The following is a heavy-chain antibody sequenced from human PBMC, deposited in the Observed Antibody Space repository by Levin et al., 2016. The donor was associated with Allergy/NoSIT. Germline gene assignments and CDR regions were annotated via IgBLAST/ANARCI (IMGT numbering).Heavy chain of an antibody. D-gene: IGHD3-22*01. CDR2: IYYSGST. J-gene: IGHJ5*02. CDR3: ARCYDSSGYNWFDP. V-gene: IGHV4-30-4*01. Sequence: SETLSLTCTVSGGSISSGDYYWSWIRQPPGKGLEWIGYIYYSGSTYYNPSLKSRVTISVDTSKNQFSLKLSSVTAADTAVYYCARCYDSSGYNWFDPWGQGTLVTVSS. CDR1: GGSISSGDYY.